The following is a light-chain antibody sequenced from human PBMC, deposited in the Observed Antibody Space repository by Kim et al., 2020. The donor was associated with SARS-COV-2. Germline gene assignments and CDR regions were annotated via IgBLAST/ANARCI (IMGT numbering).Light chain of an antibody. J-gene: IGLJ3*02. V-gene: IGLV1-44*01. Sequence: GQRVTISCSGSSSNIGSNTVNWYQQFPGTAPQLLIDTDDRRPSGVSDRVSCSKSGTSASLAISALRSEDEADYYCVTWDDSLDVWMFGGGTKLTVL. CDR1: SSNIGSNT. CDR3: VTWDDSLDVWM. CDR2: TDD.